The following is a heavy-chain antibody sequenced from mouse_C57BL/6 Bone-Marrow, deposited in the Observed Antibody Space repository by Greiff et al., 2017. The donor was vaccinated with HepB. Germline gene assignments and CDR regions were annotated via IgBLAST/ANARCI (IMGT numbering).Heavy chain of an antibody. Sequence: VQLQQPGAELVKPGASVKLSCKASGYTFTSYWMQWVKQRPGQGLEWIGEIDPSDSYTNYNQKFKGKATLTVDTSSSTAYMQLSSLTSEDSAVYYCARDYYYGSSWYFDVWGTGTTVTVSS. V-gene: IGHV1-50*01. CDR3: ARDYYYGSSWYFDV. CDR1: GYTFTSYW. D-gene: IGHD1-1*01. J-gene: IGHJ1*03. CDR2: IDPSDSYT.